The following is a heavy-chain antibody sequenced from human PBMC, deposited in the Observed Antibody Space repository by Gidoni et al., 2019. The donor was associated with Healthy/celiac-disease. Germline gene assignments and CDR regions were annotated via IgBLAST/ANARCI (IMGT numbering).Heavy chain of an antibody. D-gene: IGHD4-4*01. CDR2: IIPILGIA. J-gene: IGHJ4*02. Sequence: QVQLVQSGAEVKKPGSSVKVSCKASGCTFSSYAISWVRQAPGQGLEWMGRIIPILGIANYAQKFQGRVTITADKSTSTAYMELSSLRSEDTAVYYCARAPRTTALSYWGQGTLVTVSS. CDR1: GCTFSSYA. V-gene: IGHV1-69*04. CDR3: ARAPRTTALSY.